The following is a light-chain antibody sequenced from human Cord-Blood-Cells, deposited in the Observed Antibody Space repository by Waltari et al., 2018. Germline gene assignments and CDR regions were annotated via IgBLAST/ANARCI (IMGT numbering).Light chain of an antibody. Sequence: SYVLTQPSSVSSAPGMTARISCGGNNFGVNTRQRYQQKPGQAPVLVIYYGSDRPSGIPERFAGANSGNTAALTISRVEAGDEADYYCQVWDSSSDHRVFGGGTKLTVL. CDR2: YGS. J-gene: IGLJ3*02. V-gene: IGLV3-21*04. CDR3: QVWDSSSDHRV. CDR1: NFGVNT.